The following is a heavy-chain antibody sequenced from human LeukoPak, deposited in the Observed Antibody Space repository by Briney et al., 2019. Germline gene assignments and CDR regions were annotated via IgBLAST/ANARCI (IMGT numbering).Heavy chain of an antibody. CDR1: GFTFSNYW. V-gene: IGHV3-7*01. CDR2: IKQDGSEK. J-gene: IGHJ4*02. D-gene: IGHD5-12*01. Sequence: GGSLRLSCAASGFTFSNYWMSWVRQAPGKGLEWVANIKQDGSEKYYVDSVKGRFIISRDNAKNSLYLQMNSLRVEDTAVYYCARESLATIGVDYWGQGTLVTVSS. CDR3: ARESLATIGVDY.